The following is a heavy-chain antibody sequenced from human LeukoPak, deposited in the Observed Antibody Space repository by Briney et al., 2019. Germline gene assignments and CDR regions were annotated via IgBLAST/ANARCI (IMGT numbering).Heavy chain of an antibody. CDR3: AKDSGDSSYWLDAFDI. J-gene: IGHJ3*02. D-gene: IGHD6-19*01. V-gene: IGHV4-4*07. Sequence: SETLSLTCTVSGGSISNYYWSWIRQPAGKCLEWIGRIYTSGSTKYNPSLKSRLTMSVDTSKNQFSLKLTSVTAADTALYYCAKDSGDSSYWLDAFDIWGQGTMVTVSS. CDR1: GGSISNYY. CDR2: IYTSGST.